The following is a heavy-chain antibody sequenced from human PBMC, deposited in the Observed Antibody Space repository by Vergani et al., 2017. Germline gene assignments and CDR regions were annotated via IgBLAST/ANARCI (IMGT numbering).Heavy chain of an antibody. CDR3: ARDQVPAAIRLNVGNYMDV. CDR2: ISGQNFRT. J-gene: IGHJ6*03. D-gene: IGHD2-2*02. Sequence: EVQLLESGGGSAQPGESLRLSCVASGFTFTAHGLNWVRQAPGKGLEWVSGISGQNFRTHYADSVKGRFTISRDDSKNTVYLQMSSLRAEDTAVYYCARDQVPAAIRLNVGNYMDVWGKGTTVIVSS. V-gene: IGHV3-23*01. CDR1: GFTFTAHG.